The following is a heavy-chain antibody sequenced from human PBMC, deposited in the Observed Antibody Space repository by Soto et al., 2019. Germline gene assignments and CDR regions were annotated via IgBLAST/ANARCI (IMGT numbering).Heavy chain of an antibody. CDR3: ARVRGIAARINWFDP. D-gene: IGHD6-6*01. CDR1: GGSFSGYY. V-gene: IGHV4-34*01. Sequence: PSETLSLTCAVYGGSFSGYYWSWIRQPPGKGLEWIGEINHSGSTNYNPSLKSRVTISVDTSKNQFSLKLSSVTAADTAVYYCARVRGIAARINWFDPWGQGTLVTVSS. J-gene: IGHJ5*02. CDR2: INHSGST.